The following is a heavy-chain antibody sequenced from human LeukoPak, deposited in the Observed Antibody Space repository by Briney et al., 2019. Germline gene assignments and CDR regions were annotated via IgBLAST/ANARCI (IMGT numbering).Heavy chain of an antibody. CDR1: GYTFTGYY. D-gene: IGHD3-22*01. J-gene: IGHJ4*02. CDR3: ATVVDDSPFWY. Sequence: SVKVSCKASGYTFTGYYMHWVRQAPGQGLEWMGGIIPIFGTANYAQKFQGRVTITADESTSTAYMELSSLRSEDTAVYYCATVVDDSPFWYWGQGTLVTVSS. CDR2: IIPIFGTA. V-gene: IGHV1-69*13.